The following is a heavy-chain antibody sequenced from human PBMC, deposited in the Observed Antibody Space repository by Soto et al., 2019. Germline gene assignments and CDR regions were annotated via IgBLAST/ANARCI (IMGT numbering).Heavy chain of an antibody. D-gene: IGHD3-10*01. CDR1: GDSISSNGYY. Sequence: SETLSLTCTVSGDSISSNGYYWSWIRQHPEKGLEWIGYINYSGNTNYSPSLKSRVTISVDTSKNQFSLKLSSVTAADTAVYYCARDLLWFGESKYYYYMDVWGKGTTVTVSS. CDR3: ARDLLWFGESKYYYYMDV. V-gene: IGHV4-61*08. J-gene: IGHJ6*03. CDR2: INYSGNT.